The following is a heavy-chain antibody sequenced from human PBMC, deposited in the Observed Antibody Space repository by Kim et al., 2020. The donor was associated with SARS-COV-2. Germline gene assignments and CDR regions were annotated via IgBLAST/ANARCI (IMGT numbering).Heavy chain of an antibody. Sequence: GGSLRLSCAASGFTFSSYAMHWVRQAPGKGLEWVAVISYDGSNKYYADSVKGRFTISRDNSKNTLYLQMNSLRAEDTAVYYCARDFRRYFDWLLHWFDPWGQGTLVTVSS. CDR3: ARDFRRYFDWLLHWFDP. CDR1: GFTFSSYA. V-gene: IGHV3-30*04. D-gene: IGHD3-9*01. CDR2: ISYDGSNK. J-gene: IGHJ5*02.